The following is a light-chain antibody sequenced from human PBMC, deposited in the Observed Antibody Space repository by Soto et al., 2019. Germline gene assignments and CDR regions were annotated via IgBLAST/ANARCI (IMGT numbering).Light chain of an antibody. CDR1: QSVSSY. J-gene: IGKJ5*01. CDR3: QQRSKWPIT. V-gene: IGKV3-11*01. CDR2: DAS. Sequence: EIVLTQSPATLSLSPGERATLSCRASQSVSSYLAWYQQKPGQAPRLFIYDASSRATGIPARFSGSGSGTDFTLTISSLEPEDFAVYYRQQRSKWPITFGQGTRLEIK.